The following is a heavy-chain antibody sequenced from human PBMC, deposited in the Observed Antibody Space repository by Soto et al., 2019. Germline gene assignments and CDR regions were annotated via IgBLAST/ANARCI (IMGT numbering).Heavy chain of an antibody. CDR1: GDSVSSYY. J-gene: IGHJ6*02. CDR3: ARGVLRYYHYGMDV. V-gene: IGHV4-59*02. Sequence: QVQLQESGPGLVKPSETLSLSCTVSGDSVSSYYWSWIRQLPGRGLEWIGYIYISGNTNYNPSLKSRVTISRDTSKNQSSLNLKSVTAADTAVYYCARGVLRYYHYGMDVWGQGTTVTVSS. CDR2: IYISGNT.